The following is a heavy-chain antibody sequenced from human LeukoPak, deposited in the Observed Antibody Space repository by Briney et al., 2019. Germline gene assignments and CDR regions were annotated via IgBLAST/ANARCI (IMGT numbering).Heavy chain of an antibody. CDR1: GFTFSSYG. D-gene: IGHD3-22*01. CDR3: AKDGSIDYDSSGYNYYYYYMDV. J-gene: IGHJ6*03. V-gene: IGHV3-23*01. Sequence: GGTLRLSCAASGFTFSSYGMSWVRQAPGKGLEWVSAISGSGGNTYYADSVKGRFTISRDNSKNTLYLQMNSLRAEDTAVYYCAKDGSIDYDSSGYNYYYYYMDVWGKGTTVTISS. CDR2: ISGSGGNT.